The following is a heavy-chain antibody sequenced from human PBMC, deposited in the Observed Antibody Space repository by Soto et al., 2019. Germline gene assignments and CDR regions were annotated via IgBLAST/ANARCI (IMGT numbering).Heavy chain of an antibody. V-gene: IGHV4-59*01. CDR2: ISYSGNT. Sequence: SCKASGYTFTSYGISWIRQPPGKGLEWIGYISYSGNTNYNPSLKSRVTMSVDTPKNQFSLRLSSVTTADTAVYYCAGLRGYAGSPIDYWGQGTLVTVSS. J-gene: IGHJ4*02. CDR1: GYTFTSYG. CDR3: AGLRGYAGSPIDY. D-gene: IGHD2-15*01.